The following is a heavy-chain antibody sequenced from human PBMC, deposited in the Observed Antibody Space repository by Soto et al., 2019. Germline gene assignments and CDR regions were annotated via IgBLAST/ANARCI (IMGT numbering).Heavy chain of an antibody. Sequence: HLGGSLRLSCSSSGFTFSSYWMSWVRQAPGKGLEWVANIKQDGSEKYYVDSVKGRFTISRDNAKNSLYLQMNSLRAEDTAVYYCARHTNYYDSSGSPGAFDIWGQGTMVTVSS. J-gene: IGHJ3*02. CDR2: IKQDGSEK. V-gene: IGHV3-7*01. D-gene: IGHD3-22*01. CDR3: ARHTNYYDSSGSPGAFDI. CDR1: GFTFSSYW.